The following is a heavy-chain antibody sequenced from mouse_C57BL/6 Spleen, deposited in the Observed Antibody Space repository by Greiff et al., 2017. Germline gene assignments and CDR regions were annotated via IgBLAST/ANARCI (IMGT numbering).Heavy chain of an antibody. V-gene: IGHV1-39*01. CDR2: INPNYGTT. D-gene: IGHD1-1*01. Sequence: EVKLMESGPELVKPGASVKISCKASGYSFTDYNMNWVKQSNGKSLEWIGVINPNYGTTSYNQKFKGKATLTVDQSSSTAYMQLNSLTSEASAVYYCARSGYYGRPGAMDYWGQGTSVTVSS. CDR3: ARSGYYGRPGAMDY. CDR1: GYSFTDYN. J-gene: IGHJ4*01.